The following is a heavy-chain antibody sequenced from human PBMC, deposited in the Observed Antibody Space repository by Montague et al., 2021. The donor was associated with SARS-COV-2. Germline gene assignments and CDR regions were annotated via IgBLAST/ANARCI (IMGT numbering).Heavy chain of an antibody. Sequence: SETLSLTCSVSGDSISNYSWSWIRQSPGKGLEWIGYIYYSGSTNYNPSLTSRVTISVDTSKNQVSLKLTSVTAADTDVYYCARHLRVTTVTSHMYHYAMDVWGQGTTVTVSS. CDR3: ARHLRVTTVTSHMYHYAMDV. D-gene: IGHD4-11*01. CDR2: IYYSGST. J-gene: IGHJ6*02. CDR1: GDSISNYS. V-gene: IGHV4-59*08.